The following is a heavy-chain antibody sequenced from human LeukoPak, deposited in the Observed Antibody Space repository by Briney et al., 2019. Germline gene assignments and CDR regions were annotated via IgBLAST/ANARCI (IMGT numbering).Heavy chain of an antibody. V-gene: IGHV3-33*01. CDR2: ILNDGSQE. CDR1: GFTFSSYG. D-gene: IGHD3-16*01. J-gene: IGHJ3*02. Sequence: PGRSLRLSCAASGFTFSSYGTHWVRQAAGKGLEWVAVILNDGSQEKYADSVKGRFTISRDNSKNTLFLQMNSLRAEDTAVYYCARDDALGDNALDIWGQGTMVTVSS. CDR3: ARDDALGDNALDI.